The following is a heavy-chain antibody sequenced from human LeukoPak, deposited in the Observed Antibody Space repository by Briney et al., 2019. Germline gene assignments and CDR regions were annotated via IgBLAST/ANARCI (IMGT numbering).Heavy chain of an antibody. V-gene: IGHV3-23*01. CDR1: GFTFNSFA. Sequence: GGSLRLSCSASGFTFNSFAMNWVRQAPGKGLEWVSTVSGSGGDTYYADSVKGRFSISRDNSKNTLYLQMNSLRAEDTAVYYCARDRIFGQVIMNYWGQGTRVTVSS. CDR2: VSGSGGDT. D-gene: IGHD3/OR15-3a*01. CDR3: ARDRIFGQVIMNY. J-gene: IGHJ4*02.